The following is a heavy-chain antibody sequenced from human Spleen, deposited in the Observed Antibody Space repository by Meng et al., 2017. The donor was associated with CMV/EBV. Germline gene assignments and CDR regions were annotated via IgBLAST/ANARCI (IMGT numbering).Heavy chain of an antibody. CDR3: GKGFGAFHYYGVDV. CDR1: GFTFSSYW. Sequence: GESLKISCAASGFTFSSYWMSWVRQAPGKGLEWVANIKQDGSEKYYVDSVKGRFTISRDNAKNSLYLQMNSLRAEDTAVYYCGKGFGAFHYYGVDVWGQGTTVTVSS. CDR2: IKQDGSEK. V-gene: IGHV3-7*01. J-gene: IGHJ6*02. D-gene: IGHD3-10*01.